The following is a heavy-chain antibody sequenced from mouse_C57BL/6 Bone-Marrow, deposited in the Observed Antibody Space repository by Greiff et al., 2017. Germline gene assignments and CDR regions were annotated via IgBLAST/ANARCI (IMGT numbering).Heavy chain of an antibody. CDR1: GYTFTSYG. V-gene: IGHV1-81*01. CDR3: ARRQYLPAWFAY. J-gene: IGHJ3*01. D-gene: IGHD6-2*01. CDR2: IYPRSGNP. Sequence: QVQLQQSGAELARPGASVKLSCKASGYTFTSYGISWLKQRTGQGLEWIGEIYPRSGNPYYNEKFKGKATLTADKSSSTAYMELRSLTSEDSAVYFCARRQYLPAWFAYWAKGLWSLSLQ.